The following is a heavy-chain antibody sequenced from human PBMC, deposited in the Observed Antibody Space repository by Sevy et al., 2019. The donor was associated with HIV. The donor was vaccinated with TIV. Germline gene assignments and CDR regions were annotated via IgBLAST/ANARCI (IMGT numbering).Heavy chain of an antibody. V-gene: IGHV3-9*01. Sequence: GGSLRLSCAASGFTFDDYAMHWVRQAPGKGLEWVSGISWNSGSIGYADSVKGRFTISRDNAKNSLYLQMNSLRAEDTALYYCAKAYSSGWYGDFDYWGQRTLVTVSS. CDR1: GFTFDDYA. CDR2: ISWNSGSI. CDR3: AKAYSSGWYGDFDY. D-gene: IGHD6-19*01. J-gene: IGHJ4*02.